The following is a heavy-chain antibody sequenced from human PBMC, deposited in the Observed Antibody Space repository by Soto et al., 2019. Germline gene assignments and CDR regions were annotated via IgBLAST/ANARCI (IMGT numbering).Heavy chain of an antibody. CDR2: ISSTSSYT. CDR3: ARDLALAGNY. J-gene: IGHJ4*02. Sequence: PGVSLRLSCAASGFTFSSYAMNWVRQTQEKGLEWVSSISSTSSYTHYSDSVKGRFTISRDNANNSLFLQMNSLRAEDTATYYCARDLALAGNYWGQGVLVTAPQ. D-gene: IGHD6-19*01. V-gene: IGHV3-21*01. CDR1: GFTFSSYA.